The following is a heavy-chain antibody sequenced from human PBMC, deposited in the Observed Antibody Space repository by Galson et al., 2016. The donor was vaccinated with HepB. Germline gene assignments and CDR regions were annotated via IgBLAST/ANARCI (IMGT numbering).Heavy chain of an antibody. V-gene: IGHV3-33*08. D-gene: IGHD4-17*01. CDR2: IRVDGNNQ. CDR3: ARDGTTPRKFAAYDI. Sequence: SLRLSCAASGFPTFTNFAMHWVRQTAGKGLEWVAGIRVDGNNQFYGDSVKGRFTISRDNSRHTVYLQMNSLRGEDTAVYYCARDGTTPRKFAAYDIWSQGTVVTVSS. CDR1: GFPTFTNFA. J-gene: IGHJ3*02.